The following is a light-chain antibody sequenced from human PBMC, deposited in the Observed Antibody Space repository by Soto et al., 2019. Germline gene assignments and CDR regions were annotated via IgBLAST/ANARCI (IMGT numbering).Light chain of an antibody. CDR1: QSISSSY. CDR3: QQYGSSPQT. V-gene: IGKV3-20*01. Sequence: IALTQSPGPLSLSPGERGTLSCRARQSISSSYLAWYQQKPGQAPRLLIYGASSRATGIPDRFSGSGSGTDFTLTISRLEPEDFAVYYCQQYGSSPQTFGLGTKVDIK. CDR2: GAS. J-gene: IGKJ2*01.